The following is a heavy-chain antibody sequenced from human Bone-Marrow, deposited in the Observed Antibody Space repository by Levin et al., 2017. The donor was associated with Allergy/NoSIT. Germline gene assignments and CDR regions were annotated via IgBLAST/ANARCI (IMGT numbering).Heavy chain of an antibody. V-gene: IGHV1-2*02. J-gene: IGHJ4*02. CDR2: INPNNGAT. D-gene: IGHD4-11*01. CDR3: ARDPHYTSTTGEY. CDR1: GYTFTAYY. Sequence: GESLKISCKASGYTFTAYYVHWVRRAPGTGLEWMGWINPNNGATNYAQRFQGRVTMTRDTSTTTVSMELSGLTSDDTAFYYCARDPHYTSTTGEYWGQGTLVTVSS.